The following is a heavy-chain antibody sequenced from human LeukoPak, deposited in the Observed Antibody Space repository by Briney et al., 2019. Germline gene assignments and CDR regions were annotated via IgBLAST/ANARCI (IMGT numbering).Heavy chain of an antibody. CDR1: GYTFTGYY. CDR3: AAENYYYYYGMDV. Sequence: GASVKVSCKASGYTFTGYYMHWVRQAPGQGLEWMGRISPNSGGTNYAQKFQGRVTMTRDTSISTAYMELSRLRSDDTAVYYCAAENYYYYYGMDVWGQGTTVTVSS. CDR2: ISPNSGGT. J-gene: IGHJ6*02. V-gene: IGHV1-2*06.